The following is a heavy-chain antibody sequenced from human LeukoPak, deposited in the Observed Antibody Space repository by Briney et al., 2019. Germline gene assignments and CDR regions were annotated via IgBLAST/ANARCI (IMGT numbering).Heavy chain of an antibody. CDR1: GFTFSSYA. Sequence: GGSLRLSCAASGFTFSSYAMSWVRQAPGKGLEWVSAISGSGGSTYYADSVKGRFTISRDNAKNTLYLQMNSLRAEDTAVYYCAKGGYSYGYPLDYWGQGTLVTVSS. D-gene: IGHD5-18*01. J-gene: IGHJ4*02. V-gene: IGHV3-23*01. CDR2: ISGSGGST. CDR3: AKGGYSYGYPLDY.